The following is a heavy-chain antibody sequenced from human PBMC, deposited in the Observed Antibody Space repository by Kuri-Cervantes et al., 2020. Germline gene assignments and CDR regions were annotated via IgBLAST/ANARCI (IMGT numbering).Heavy chain of an antibody. J-gene: IGHJ4*02. CDR3: ARHGSGYLLPTNDFDY. CDR2: IYYSGST. D-gene: IGHD5-12*01. Sequence: LRLSCAVSGGSISSGGYYWSWIRQHPGKGLEWIGYIYYSGSTYYNPSLKSRVTISVDTSKNQFSLKLSSVTAADTAVYYCARHGSGYLLPTNDFDYWGQGTLVTVSS. CDR1: GGSISSGGYY. V-gene: IGHV4-31*02.